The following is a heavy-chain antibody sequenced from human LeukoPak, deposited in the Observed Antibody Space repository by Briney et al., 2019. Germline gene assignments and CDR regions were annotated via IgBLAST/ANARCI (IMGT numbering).Heavy chain of an antibody. Sequence: GASVKVSCKASGYTFTSYALHWVRQAPGQGLEWMGWINAGNGNTKYSQKFQGRVTITRDTSASTAYMELSSLRSGDTAVYYCARDSDGSGSYYLAGFDYWGQGTLVTVSS. CDR3: ARDSDGSGSYYLAGFDY. CDR2: INAGNGNT. CDR1: GYTFTSYA. V-gene: IGHV1-3*01. J-gene: IGHJ4*02. D-gene: IGHD3-10*01.